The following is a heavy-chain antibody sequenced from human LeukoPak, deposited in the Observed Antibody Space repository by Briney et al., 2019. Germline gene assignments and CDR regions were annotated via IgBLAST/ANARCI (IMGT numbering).Heavy chain of an antibody. CDR2: ISSNGGST. J-gene: IGHJ5*02. CDR1: GFTFSSYA. CDR3: ARAKSSSWFNWFDP. Sequence: PGGSLRLSCAASGFTFSSYAMHWVRQAPGKGLEYVSAISSNGGSTYYANSVKGRFTISRDNSKNTLYLQMNSLRAEDTAVYYCARAKSSSWFNWFDPWGQGTLVTVSS. D-gene: IGHD6-13*01. V-gene: IGHV3-64*01.